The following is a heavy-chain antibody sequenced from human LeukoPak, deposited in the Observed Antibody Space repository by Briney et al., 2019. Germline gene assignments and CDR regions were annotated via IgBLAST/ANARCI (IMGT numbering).Heavy chain of an antibody. CDR1: GGSFSGYY. D-gene: IGHD1-26*01. CDR3: ASGGSYYALNY. V-gene: IGHV4-34*01. J-gene: IGHJ4*02. CDR2: INHSGST. Sequence: PSETLSLTCAVYGGSFSGYYWSWIRQPPGKGLEWIGEINHSGSTNYNPSLKSRATISVDTSKNQFSLKLSSVTAADTAVYYCASGGSYYALNYWGQGTLVTVSS.